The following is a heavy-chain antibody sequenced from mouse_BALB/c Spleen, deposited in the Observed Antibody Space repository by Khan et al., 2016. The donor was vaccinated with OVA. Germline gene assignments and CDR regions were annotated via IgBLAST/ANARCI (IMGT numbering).Heavy chain of an antibody. V-gene: IGHV3-2*02. Sequence: VQLKESGPGLVKPSQSLSLTCTVTGYSITSGYGWNWIRHFPGNKLEWMGYISYSGSTNYNPSLKSRISITRDTSKNQLFLQLNYVTTEDTATYYCARTARIKYWGQGTTLTVSS. CDR3: ARTARIKY. J-gene: IGHJ2*01. CDR2: ISYSGST. D-gene: IGHD1-2*01. CDR1: GYSITSGYG.